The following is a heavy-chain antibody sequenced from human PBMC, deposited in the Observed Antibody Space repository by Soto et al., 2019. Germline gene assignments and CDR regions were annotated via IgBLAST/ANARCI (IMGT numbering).Heavy chain of an antibody. V-gene: IGHV3-49*04. J-gene: IGHJ4*02. D-gene: IGHD3-3*01. CDR3: TRDRPDFWSGPHPGPLFDY. Sequence: GGSLRLSCTASGFTFGDYAMSWVRQAPGKGLEWVGFIRSKAYGGTTEYAASVKGRFTISRDDSKSIAYLQMSSLKTEDTAVYYCTRDRPDFWSGPHPGPLFDYWGQGTLVTVSS. CDR2: IRSKAYGGTT. CDR1: GFTFGDYA.